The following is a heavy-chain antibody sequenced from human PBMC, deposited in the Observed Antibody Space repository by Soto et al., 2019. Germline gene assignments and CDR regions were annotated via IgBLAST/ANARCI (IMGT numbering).Heavy chain of an antibody. CDR3: ARVRNDILTPDAFDI. CDR2: ISSSSSYI. J-gene: IGHJ3*02. V-gene: IGHV3-21*01. D-gene: IGHD3-9*01. CDR1: GFTFSSYS. Sequence: PGGSLILSCAASGFTFSSYSMNWVRQAPGKGLEWVSSISSSSSYIYYADSVKGRFTISRDNAKNSLYLQMNSLRAEDTAVYYCARVRNDILTPDAFDIWGQGTMVTVSS.